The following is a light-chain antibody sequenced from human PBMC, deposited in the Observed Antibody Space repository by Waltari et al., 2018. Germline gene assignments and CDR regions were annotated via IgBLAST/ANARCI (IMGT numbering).Light chain of an antibody. CDR2: EVT. J-gene: IGLJ2*01. CDR1: SSDVHFSNR. CDR3: SSPTSTTNALRV. Sequence: QSTLTQPPSVSGSPGQSVTISCTASSSDVHFSNRFSRYQQPPGTAPKLIIYEVTNRPSGVPDRFSGSKSGNTASLTISGLQAEDEADYYCSSPTSTTNALRVFGGGTKLSVL. V-gene: IGLV2-18*02.